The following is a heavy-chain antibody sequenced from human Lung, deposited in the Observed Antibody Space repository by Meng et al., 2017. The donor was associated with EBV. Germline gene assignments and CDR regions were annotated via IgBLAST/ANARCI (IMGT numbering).Heavy chain of an antibody. D-gene: IGHD3-10*01. CDR1: GFIFSNYN. CDR2: ISSSSYI. J-gene: IGHJ4*02. Sequence: EVQLVESGGXLVKPGGSLXLSCAASGFIFSNYNINWVRQAPGKGLEWVSFISSSSYIYYADSVKGRFTISRDNTKNSLFLQMNSLRAEDTAVYYCAREVWRGVGIDYWGQGTLVTVSS. V-gene: IGHV3-21*01. CDR3: AREVWRGVGIDY.